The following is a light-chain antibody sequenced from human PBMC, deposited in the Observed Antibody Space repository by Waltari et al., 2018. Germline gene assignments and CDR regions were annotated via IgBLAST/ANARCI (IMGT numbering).Light chain of an antibody. CDR1: SSGVGHNYF. CDR3: CSYATYSPVL. V-gene: IGLV2-23*01. Sequence: QSALTQPASVSGSPGQSITISCTGTSSGVGHNYFVSWYQHHPGKAPKLIIYEGRKRPSGISTRFSGFRAGNMASLTISGLQAEDEADYYCCSYATYSPVLLGGGTKLTVL. J-gene: IGLJ2*01. CDR2: EGR.